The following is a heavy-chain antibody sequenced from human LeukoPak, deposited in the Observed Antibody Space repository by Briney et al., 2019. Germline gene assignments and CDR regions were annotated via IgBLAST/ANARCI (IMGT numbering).Heavy chain of an antibody. V-gene: IGHV4-31*03. CDR1: GGSVSSGSYY. CDR2: IYYSGST. Sequence: SETLSLTCTVSGGSVSSGSYYWSWIRQHPGKGLEWIGYIYYSGSTYYNPSLKSRVTISVDTSKNQFSLKLSSVTAADTAVYYCARGSTDYVWGSYPPGYFDYWGQGTLVTVSS. D-gene: IGHD3-16*02. CDR3: ARGSTDYVWGSYPPGYFDY. J-gene: IGHJ4*02.